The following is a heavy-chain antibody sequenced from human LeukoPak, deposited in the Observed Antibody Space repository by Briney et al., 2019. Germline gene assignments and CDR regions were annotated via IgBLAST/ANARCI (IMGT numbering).Heavy chain of an antibody. V-gene: IGHV3-7*01. CDR3: ARDLGGTNYYYYYMDV. J-gene: IGHJ6*03. CDR2: IKQDGSEK. Sequence: PGGSLRLSCAASGFTFSSYWMSCVRQAPGKGLEWVANIKQDGSEKYYVDSVKGRFTISRDNAKNSLYLQMNSLRAEDTAVYYCARDLGGTNYYYYYMDVWGKGTTVTVSS. CDR1: GFTFSSYW. D-gene: IGHD1-1*01.